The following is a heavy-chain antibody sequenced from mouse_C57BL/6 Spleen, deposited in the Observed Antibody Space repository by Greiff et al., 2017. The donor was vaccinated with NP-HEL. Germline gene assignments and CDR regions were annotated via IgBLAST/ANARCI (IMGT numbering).Heavy chain of an antibody. CDR3: ARSPHYYGSSPLAMNY. Sequence: QVQLKESGAELMKPGASVKLSCKATGYTFTGYWIEWVKQRPGHGLEWIGEILTGSGRTTNNEKFKGKAPFTADTSSNTSYMELSSLTTEDSAIYYCARSPHYYGSSPLAMNYWGQGTSVTVSS. CDR1: GYTFTGYW. J-gene: IGHJ4*01. D-gene: IGHD1-1*01. CDR2: ILTGSGRT. V-gene: IGHV1-9*01.